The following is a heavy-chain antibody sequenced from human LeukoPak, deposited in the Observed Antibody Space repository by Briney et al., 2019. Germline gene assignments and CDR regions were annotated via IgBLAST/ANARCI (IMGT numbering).Heavy chain of an antibody. CDR2: ICHSGTT. Sequence: SETLSLTCTVSGYSISSGYYWGWIRQPPGKGVEWIGSICHSGTTYYNPALKSRVTISVDTSNNQCSLKLSSVTAADTAVYYCARGPIVGATGWFDPWGQGTLVTVSS. CDR3: ARGPIVGATGWFDP. J-gene: IGHJ5*02. CDR1: GYSISSGYY. V-gene: IGHV4-38-2*02. D-gene: IGHD1-26*01.